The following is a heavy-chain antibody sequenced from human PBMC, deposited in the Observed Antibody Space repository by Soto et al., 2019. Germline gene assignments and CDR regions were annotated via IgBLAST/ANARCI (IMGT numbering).Heavy chain of an antibody. CDR1: GGSISSGGYY. V-gene: IGHV4-31*03. CDR2: IYYSGST. Sequence: QVQLQESGPGLVKPSQTLSLTCTVSGGSISSGGYYCSWIRQHPGKGLEWIGYIYYSGSTYYNPSLKSRVSISVDTSKNHFSLKLSSVTAADTAVYYCAFRLGDPGRLYFDYWGQGTLVTVSS. D-gene: IGHD3-16*01. CDR3: AFRLGDPGRLYFDY. J-gene: IGHJ4*02.